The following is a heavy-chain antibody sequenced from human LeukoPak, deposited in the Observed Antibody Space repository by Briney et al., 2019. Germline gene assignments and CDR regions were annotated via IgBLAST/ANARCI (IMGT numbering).Heavy chain of an antibody. V-gene: IGHV3-74*01. Sequence: GESLRLSCAASGFTFSSYWMYWVRQVPGKGLVWVSRINSDGSSTTYADSVKGRFTISRDNSMNTLYLQMNSLRAEDTAVYYCARDGIGFDYWGQGTLVTVSS. D-gene: IGHD1-26*01. CDR1: GFTFSSYW. CDR2: INSDGSST. J-gene: IGHJ4*02. CDR3: ARDGIGFDY.